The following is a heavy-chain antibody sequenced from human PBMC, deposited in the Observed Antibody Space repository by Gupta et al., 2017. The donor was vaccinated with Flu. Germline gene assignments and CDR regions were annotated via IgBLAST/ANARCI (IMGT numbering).Heavy chain of an antibody. CDR3: ARAEGVSYYTLDV. J-gene: IGHJ6*02. D-gene: IGHD3-16*01. V-gene: IGHV4-31*03. Sequence: QVQLQESGPRLVKASQTLSLTCTVSGGSINSGGYYWTWIRQHPGKGLEWLGYIYYSGLTYYNPSLTSRLTISLNKSKNQFFLQLSSVTAADTAVYYCARAEGVSYYTLDVWGQGTTVTVS. CDR2: IYYSGLT. CDR1: GGSINSGGYY.